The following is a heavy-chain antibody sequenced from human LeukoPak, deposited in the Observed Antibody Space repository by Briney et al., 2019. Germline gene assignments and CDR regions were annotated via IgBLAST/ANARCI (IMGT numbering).Heavy chain of an antibody. CDR1: GFTFSTNS. J-gene: IGHJ3*02. V-gene: IGHV3-23*01. D-gene: IGHD3-10*01. CDR2: ISDTRT. Sequence: GGSLRLSCAASGFTFSTNSMSWVRQAPGKGLEWVSAISDTRTYYADAVKGRFTISRDNSKNTVFLQMNSLRAEDTAVYYCVKEHVDRAFTRSFEIWGQGTVVTVSS. CDR3: VKEHVDRAFTRSFEI.